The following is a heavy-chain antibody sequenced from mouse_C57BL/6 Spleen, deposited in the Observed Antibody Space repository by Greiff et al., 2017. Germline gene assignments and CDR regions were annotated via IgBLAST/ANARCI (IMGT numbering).Heavy chain of an antibody. J-gene: IGHJ3*01. Sequence: QVQLQQSRPELVKPGASVKLSCKASGYAFSSSWMHWVKQRPGKGLEWIGRIYPGDGDTNYNGKFKGKATLTADKSSSTAYMQLSSLTSVDSAVYFCERSSFAYGGQGTLVTVSA. CDR2: IYPGDGDT. CDR3: ERSSFAY. CDR1: GYAFSSSW. V-gene: IGHV1-82*01.